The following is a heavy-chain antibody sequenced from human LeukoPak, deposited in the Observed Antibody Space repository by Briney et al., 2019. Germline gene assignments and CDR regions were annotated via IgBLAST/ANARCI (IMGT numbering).Heavy chain of an antibody. D-gene: IGHD4-17*01. CDR2: IKQEGSEK. Sequence: GGSLRVSCAASGFTLSSYWMSWVRQAPGKGLGWVASIKQEGSEKYYVDSVKGRFTISRDNAKNSLCLQMNSLRAEDTALYYCARAPGEGWFDPWGQGTLVTVSS. V-gene: IGHV3-7*01. CDR1: GFTLSSYW. J-gene: IGHJ5*02. CDR3: ARAPGEGWFDP.